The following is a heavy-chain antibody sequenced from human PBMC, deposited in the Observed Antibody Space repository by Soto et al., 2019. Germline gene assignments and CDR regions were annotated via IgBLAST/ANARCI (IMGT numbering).Heavy chain of an antibody. V-gene: IGHV3-30-3*01. CDR3: ARGGGFCGADCYKGGIDY. CDR1: GFTFSPYT. Sequence: QVQLVESGGGVVQPGRSLRLSCAASGFTFSPYTMHWVRQTPGKGLEWVAVISYDGSDKYYADSVRGRFTISRDNSKNTLFLQMNSLGAEDTALYYCARGGGFCGADCYKGGIDYWGQGALVTVSS. D-gene: IGHD2-21*02. J-gene: IGHJ4*02. CDR2: ISYDGSDK.